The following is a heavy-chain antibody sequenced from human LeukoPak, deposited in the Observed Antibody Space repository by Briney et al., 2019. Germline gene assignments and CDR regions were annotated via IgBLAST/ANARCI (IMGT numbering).Heavy chain of an antibody. CDR1: GYTLTELS. J-gene: IGHJ4*02. CDR2: FDPEDGET. CDR3: ATGGYGSGSYDIDY. Sequence: ASVKVSCKVSGYTLTELSMHWVRQAPGKGLEWMGGFDPEDGETIYAQKFQGRVTMTEDTSTDTAYMELGSLRSEDTAVYYCATGGYGSGSYDIDYWGQGTLVTVSS. V-gene: IGHV1-24*01. D-gene: IGHD3-10*01.